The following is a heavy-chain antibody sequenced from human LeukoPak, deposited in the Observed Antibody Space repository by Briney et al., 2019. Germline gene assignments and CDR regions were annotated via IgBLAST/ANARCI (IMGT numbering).Heavy chain of an antibody. V-gene: IGHV3-23*01. J-gene: IGHJ4*02. CDR1: GFTFSNSA. Sequence: GGSLRLSCAASGFTFSNSAMSWVRQAPGKGLEWVSTLSGSGITTYYADSVKGRFTISRDNSKNTLYLQMNSLRAEDTAVYYCAKGIYSSGWSYFDYWGQGPLVTVSS. CDR2: LSGSGITT. CDR3: AKGIYSSGWSYFDY. D-gene: IGHD6-19*01.